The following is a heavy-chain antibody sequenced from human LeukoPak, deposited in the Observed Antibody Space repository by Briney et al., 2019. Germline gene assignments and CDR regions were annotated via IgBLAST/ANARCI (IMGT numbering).Heavy chain of an antibody. D-gene: IGHD6-19*01. CDR3: ARVGSSGWYLDY. CDR1: GFTFSSYG. J-gene: IGHJ4*02. V-gene: IGHV3-23*01. Sequence: GGTLRLSCAASGFTFSSYGMSWVRQAPGKGLEWVSAISGSGGSTYYADSVKGRFTISRDNAKNSLYLQMNSLRAEDTAVYYCARVGSSGWYLDYWGQGTLVTVSS. CDR2: ISGSGGST.